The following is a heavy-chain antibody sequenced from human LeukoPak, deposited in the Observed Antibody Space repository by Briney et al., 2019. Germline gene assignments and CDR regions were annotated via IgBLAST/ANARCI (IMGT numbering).Heavy chain of an antibody. V-gene: IGHV4-34*01. CDR2: INHSGST. CDR1: GGSFSGYY. J-gene: IGHJ5*02. Sequence: PSETLSLTCALYGGSFSGYYWSWIRQPPGKGLEWIGEINHSGSTNYNPSLKSRVTISVGTSKNQFSLKLSSVTAADTAVYYCARAWYYGSGSYDWFDPWGQGTLVTVSS. CDR3: ARAWYYGSGSYDWFDP. D-gene: IGHD3-10*01.